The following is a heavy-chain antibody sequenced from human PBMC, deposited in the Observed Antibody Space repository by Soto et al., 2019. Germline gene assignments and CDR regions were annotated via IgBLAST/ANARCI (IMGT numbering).Heavy chain of an antibody. Sequence: QVQLVQSGAEEKKPGASVKVSCKASGYTFTSYAMHGVRQAPGQRLEWMGWISAVNGNTKYSQKFQGRVTITRDTSASTAYMELSSLRSEATAVYYCARSIGVVTALDYWGQGTLVTVSS. J-gene: IGHJ4*02. CDR2: ISAVNGNT. D-gene: IGHD2-21*02. V-gene: IGHV1-3*05. CDR3: ARSIGVVTALDY. CDR1: GYTFTSYA.